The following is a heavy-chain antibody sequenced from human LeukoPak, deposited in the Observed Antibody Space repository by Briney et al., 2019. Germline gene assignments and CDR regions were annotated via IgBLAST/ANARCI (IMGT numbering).Heavy chain of an antibody. V-gene: IGHV3-23*01. Sequence: TGGSLRLSCAASGFTFSSYSMNWVRQAPGKGLEWVSAISGSGGSTYYADSVKGRFTISRDNSKNTLYLQMNSLRAEDTAVYYCAKAPTTVTYYGMDVWGQGTTVTVSS. CDR3: AKAPTTVTYYGMDV. CDR1: GFTFSSYS. J-gene: IGHJ6*02. D-gene: IGHD4-17*01. CDR2: ISGSGGST.